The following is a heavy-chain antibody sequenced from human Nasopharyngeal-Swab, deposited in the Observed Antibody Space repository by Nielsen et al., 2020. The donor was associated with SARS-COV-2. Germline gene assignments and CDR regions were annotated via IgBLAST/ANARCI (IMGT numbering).Heavy chain of an antibody. CDR3: VRVGPYCGDDCYSRFFDY. CDR1: GFGFSAHY. V-gene: IGHV3-72*01. CDR2: IRNKDKRYTT. D-gene: IGHD2-21*02. J-gene: IGHJ4*02. Sequence: GESLKISCAASGFGFSAHYMDWVRQAPGMGLEWVGRIRNKDKRYTTEYAVSVKGRFTISRDDSKNSLYLQMNSLKTEDAAVYYCVRVGPYCGDDCYSRFFDYWGQGTLVTVSS.